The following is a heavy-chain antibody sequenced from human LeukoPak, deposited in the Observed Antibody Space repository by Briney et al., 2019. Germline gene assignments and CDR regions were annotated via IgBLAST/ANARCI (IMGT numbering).Heavy chain of an antibody. D-gene: IGHD1-14*01. CDR3: ARLREGTDHDY. CDR2: ISTSSTYT. Sequence: PGGSLRLSCAASGFTFSDYYMSWIRRAPGKGLEWVSKISTSSTYTKYADSVEGRFTVSRDSAKSSLYLQVNSLGAEDTAVYYCARLREGTDHDYWGQGTLVTVSS. V-gene: IGHV3-11*06. CDR1: GFTFSDYY. J-gene: IGHJ4*02.